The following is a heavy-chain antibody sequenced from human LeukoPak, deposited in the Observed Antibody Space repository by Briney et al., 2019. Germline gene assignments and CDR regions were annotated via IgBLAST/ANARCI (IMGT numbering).Heavy chain of an antibody. V-gene: IGHV1-69*13. J-gene: IGHJ6*02. CDR3: ARAGEGGVKIVPAALYYYYYYGMDV. Sequence: GASVKVSCKASGGTFSSYAISWVRQAPGQGLEWMGGIIPIFGTANYAQKFQGRVTITADETTSTAYMELSSLRSEDTAVYYCARAGEGGVKIVPAALYYYYYYGMDVWGQGTTVTVSS. CDR2: IIPIFGTA. CDR1: GGTFSSYA. D-gene: IGHD2-2*01.